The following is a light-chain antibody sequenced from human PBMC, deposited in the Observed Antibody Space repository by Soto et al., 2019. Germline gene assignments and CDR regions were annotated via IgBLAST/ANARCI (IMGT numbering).Light chain of an antibody. CDR2: GAS. CDR3: QQYRSWPRT. Sequence: EIVMTQSPATLSVSPGERATLSCRASQSVSSFLAWYQQKPGQAPRLLIYGASTRATGIPARFSGSGSGAEFTLTISSLQSEDFAVYYCQQYRSWPRTFGQGTKVDIK. CDR1: QSVSSF. V-gene: IGKV3-15*01. J-gene: IGKJ1*01.